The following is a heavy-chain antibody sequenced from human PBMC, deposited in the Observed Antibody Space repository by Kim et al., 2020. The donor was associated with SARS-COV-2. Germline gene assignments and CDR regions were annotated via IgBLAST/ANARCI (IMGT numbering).Heavy chain of an antibody. V-gene: IGHV3-53*04. Sequence: GGSLRLSCAASGFTVSSNYMSWVRQAPGKGLEWVSVIYSGGSTYYADSVKGRFTISRHNSKNTLYLQMNSLRAEDTAVYYCARVGDCSSTSCYYFDYWGQGTLVTVSS. CDR1: GFTVSSNY. CDR3: ARVGDCSSTSCYYFDY. D-gene: IGHD2-2*01. CDR2: IYSGGST. J-gene: IGHJ4*02.